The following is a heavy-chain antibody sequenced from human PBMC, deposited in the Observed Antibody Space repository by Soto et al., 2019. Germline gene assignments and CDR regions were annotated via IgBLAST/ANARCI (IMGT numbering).Heavy chain of an antibody. D-gene: IGHD1-1*01. CDR2: IIPIFGTA. V-gene: IGHV1-69*13. Sequence: SVNVSCKASGGTFSSYAISWVRQAPGQGLEWMGGIIPIFGTANYAQKFQGRVTITADESTSTAYMELSSLRSEDTAVYYCARKYRPRHYYYYGMDVWGQGTTVTVSS. J-gene: IGHJ6*02. CDR3: ARKYRPRHYYYYGMDV. CDR1: GGTFSSYA.